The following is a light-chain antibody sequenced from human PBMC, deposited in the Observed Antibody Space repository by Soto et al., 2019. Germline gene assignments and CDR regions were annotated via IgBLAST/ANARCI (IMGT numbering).Light chain of an antibody. V-gene: IGKV3-20*01. J-gene: IGKJ3*01. CDR3: QQYGDSPFT. Sequence: EVVLTQSPGTLSLSPGERATLTCRASQSVSYNCLAWYQQKPGQAPRLLIYGVSSRATGIPDRFSGSGSGTDFTLTISRLEPEDFAVYYCQQYGDSPFTFGPGTKVDLK. CDR1: QSVSYNC. CDR2: GVS.